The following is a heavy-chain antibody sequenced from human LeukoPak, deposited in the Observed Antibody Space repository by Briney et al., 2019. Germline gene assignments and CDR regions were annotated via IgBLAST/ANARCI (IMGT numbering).Heavy chain of an antibody. J-gene: IGHJ4*02. CDR2: NIPIFCKA. CDR3: ATPSSGWYYFDY. V-gene: IGHV1-69*05. D-gene: IGHD6-19*01. Sequence: SVNVSCKASGGTFSIYGKSCVRQAPGQGFEGVGRNIPIFCKAKYAQKLQGRVTMTTDESTSTAYMELSSLRSEDTAVYYCATPSSGWYYFDYWGQGTLVTVSS. CDR1: GGTFSIYG.